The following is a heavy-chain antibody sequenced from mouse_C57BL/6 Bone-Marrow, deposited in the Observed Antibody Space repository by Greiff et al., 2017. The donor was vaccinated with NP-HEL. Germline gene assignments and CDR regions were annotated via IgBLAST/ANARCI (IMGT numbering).Heavy chain of an antibody. D-gene: IGHD2-1*01. CDR1: GFSLSTFGMG. Sequence: ESGPGILQPSQTLSLTCSFSGFSLSTFGMGVGWIRQPSGKGLEWLAHIWWDDDKYYNPALKSRLTISKDTSKNQVFLKIANVDTADTATYYCARMIYGNYPAWFAYWGQGTLVTVSA. J-gene: IGHJ3*01. V-gene: IGHV8-8*01. CDR3: ARMIYGNYPAWFAY. CDR2: IWWDDDK.